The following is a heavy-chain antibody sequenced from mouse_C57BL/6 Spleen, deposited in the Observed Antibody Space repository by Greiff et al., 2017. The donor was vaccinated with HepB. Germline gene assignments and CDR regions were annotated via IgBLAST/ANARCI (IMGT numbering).Heavy chain of an antibody. CDR3: ARGGYGSYWYFEV. V-gene: IGHV1-82*01. D-gene: IGHD2-1*01. J-gene: IGHJ1*03. CDR2: IYPGDGDT. CDR1: GYAFSSSW. Sequence: QVQLQQSGPELVKPGASVKISCKASGYAFSSSWMNWVKQRPGKGLEWIGRIYPGDGDTNYNGKFKGKATLTADKSSSTAYMQLSSRTYEDSAFYFCARGGYGSYWYFEVWGTGTTVTVSS.